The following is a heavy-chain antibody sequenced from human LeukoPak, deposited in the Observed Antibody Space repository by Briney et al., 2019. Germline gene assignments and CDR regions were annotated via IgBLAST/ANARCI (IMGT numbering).Heavy chain of an antibody. V-gene: IGHV4-39*01. Sequence: PSETLSLTCTVSGGSISSSSYYWGWIRQPPGKGLEWIGSIYYSGSTYYNPSLKSRVTISVDTSKNQFSLKLSSVTAADTAVYYCAGHGQGEYSSSWYDYWGQGTLVTVSS. D-gene: IGHD6-13*01. CDR3: AGHGQGEYSSSWYDY. CDR2: IYYSGST. J-gene: IGHJ4*02. CDR1: GGSISSSSYY.